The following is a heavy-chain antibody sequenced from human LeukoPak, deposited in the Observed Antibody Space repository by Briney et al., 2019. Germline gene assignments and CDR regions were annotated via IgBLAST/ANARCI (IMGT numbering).Heavy chain of an antibody. J-gene: IGHJ6*03. CDR2: IYHSGST. D-gene: IGHD4-17*01. CDR1: GYSISSGYY. V-gene: IGHV4-38-2*02. CDR3: ARDAYGDYDSSYYYYYMDV. Sequence: SETLSLTCAVSGYSISSGYYWGWLRPPPGKGLEGIGSIYHSGSTYYNPSLRSRVTISVDPSKIQFSLKLSSVTAADTAVYYCARDAYGDYDSSYYYYYMDVWGKGTTVTVSS.